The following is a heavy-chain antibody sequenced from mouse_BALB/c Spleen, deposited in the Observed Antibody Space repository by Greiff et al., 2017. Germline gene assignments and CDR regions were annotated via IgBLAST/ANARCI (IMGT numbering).Heavy chain of an antibody. CDR3: ARDFPPYYYGSSYWYFDV. CDR2: IWAGGST. Sequence: VKLMESGPGLVAPSQSLSITCTVSGFSLTSYGVHWVRQPPGKGLEWLGVIWAGGSTNYNSALMSRLSISKDNSKSQVFLKMNSLQTDDTAMYYCARDFPPYYYGSSYWYFDVWGAGTTVTVAS. J-gene: IGHJ1*01. D-gene: IGHD1-1*01. CDR1: GFSLTSYG. V-gene: IGHV2-9*02.